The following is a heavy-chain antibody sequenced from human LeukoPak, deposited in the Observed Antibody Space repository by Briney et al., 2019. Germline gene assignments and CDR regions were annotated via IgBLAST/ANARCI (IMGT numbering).Heavy chain of an antibody. D-gene: IGHD3-16*01. Sequence: GGSLRLSCVASGFTLSNYAMSWVRQGPGKGPEWVAGISYSSGSIYYLDSVKGRFTISRDNSRNTLYLQMNSLRAEDTAVYYCAKDVLRLNYGYFDLWGRGTLVSVSS. V-gene: IGHV3-23*01. J-gene: IGHJ2*01. CDR2: ISYSSGSI. CDR1: GFTLSNYA. CDR3: AKDVLRLNYGYFDL.